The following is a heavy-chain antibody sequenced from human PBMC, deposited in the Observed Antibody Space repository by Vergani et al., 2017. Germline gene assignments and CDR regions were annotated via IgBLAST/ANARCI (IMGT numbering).Heavy chain of an antibody. CDR3: AKLSVTPGY. Sequence: QVQLVESGGGVVQPGRSLRLSCAASGFTFSSYGMHWVRQAPGKGLEWVAVISYDGSNKYYADSVKGRFTISRDNSKNTLYLQMNSLRAEDTAVYYCAKLSVTPGYWGQGTLVTVSS. J-gene: IGHJ4*02. CDR2: ISYDGSNK. D-gene: IGHD2-21*02. V-gene: IGHV3-30*18. CDR1: GFTFSSYG.